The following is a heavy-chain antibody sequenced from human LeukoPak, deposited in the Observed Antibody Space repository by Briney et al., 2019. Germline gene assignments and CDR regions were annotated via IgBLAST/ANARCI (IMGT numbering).Heavy chain of an antibody. CDR3: ARGADTRTYYDFWSGYLRTPYYYYGMDV. Sequence: SETLSLTCAVYGGSISGYYWSWIRQPPGKGLEWIGEINHSGSTNYNPSLKSRVTISVDTSKNQFSLKLSSVTAADTAVYYCARGADTRTYYDFWSGYLRTPYYYYGMDVWGQGTTVTVSS. D-gene: IGHD3-3*01. J-gene: IGHJ6*02. V-gene: IGHV4-34*01. CDR1: GGSISGYY. CDR2: INHSGST.